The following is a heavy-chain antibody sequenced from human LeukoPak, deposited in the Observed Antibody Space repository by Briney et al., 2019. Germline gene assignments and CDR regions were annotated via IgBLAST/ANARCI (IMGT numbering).Heavy chain of an antibody. CDR2: IYYSGST. CDR1: GGSISSYY. J-gene: IGHJ6*03. V-gene: IGHV4-59*01. Sequence: SETLSLTCTVSGGSISSYYWSWIRQPPGKGLEWIGYIYYSGSTNYNPSLKSRVTISVDTSKNQFSLKLSSVTAADTAAYYCARDSSSWYGYYYYYYMDVWGKGTTVTVSS. CDR3: ARDSSSWYGYYYYYYMDV. D-gene: IGHD6-13*01.